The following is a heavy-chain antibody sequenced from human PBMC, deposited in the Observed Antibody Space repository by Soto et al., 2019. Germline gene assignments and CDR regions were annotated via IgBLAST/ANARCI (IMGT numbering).Heavy chain of an antibody. D-gene: IGHD2-15*01. V-gene: IGHV3-30-3*01. Sequence: QVQLVESGGGVVQPGRSLRLSCAASGFTFSTYAMHWVRQAPGKGLEWVAVISYDGNNKYYADSVKGRFTISRDNSKNTLYLQMNSMRAEDTAVYYCARVWQLPDYWVQGTLVTVSS. CDR1: GFTFSTYA. J-gene: IGHJ4*02. CDR3: ARVWQLPDY. CDR2: ISYDGNNK.